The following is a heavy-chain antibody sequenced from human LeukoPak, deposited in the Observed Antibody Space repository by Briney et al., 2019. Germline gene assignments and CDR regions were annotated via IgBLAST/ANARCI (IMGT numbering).Heavy chain of an antibody. D-gene: IGHD3-22*01. CDR2: IYPGDSGT. Sequence: AESLKISCKGSGYSFTSYWIGWVRQMPGKGLEWMGIIYPGDSGTRYSPSFQGQVTISADKSISTAYLQWSSLKASDTAMYYCARRPGSRYYDSSGHNWFDPWGQGTLVTVSS. V-gene: IGHV5-51*01. CDR3: ARRPGSRYYDSSGHNWFDP. CDR1: GYSFTSYW. J-gene: IGHJ5*02.